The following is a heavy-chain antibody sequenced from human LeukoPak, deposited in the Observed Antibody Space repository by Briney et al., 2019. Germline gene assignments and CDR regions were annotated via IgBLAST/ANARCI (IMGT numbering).Heavy chain of an antibody. V-gene: IGHV3-23*01. Sequence: PGGSLRLSCAASGFTFGSYAMSWVRQAPGKGLEWVSAISGSGSSTYYADSVKGRLTISRDNSKNTLYLRMNSLRAEDTAVYYCAKDGRVAAATYYFDYWGQGTLATVSS. CDR1: GFTFGSYA. J-gene: IGHJ4*02. CDR2: ISGSGSST. D-gene: IGHD6-13*01. CDR3: AKDGRVAAATYYFDY.